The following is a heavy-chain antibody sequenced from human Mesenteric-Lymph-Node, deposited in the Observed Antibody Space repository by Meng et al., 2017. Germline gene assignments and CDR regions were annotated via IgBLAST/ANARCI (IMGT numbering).Heavy chain of an antibody. CDR3: AKEGYDWNYLDY. CDR2: IKKDGTET. V-gene: IGHV3-7*04. CDR1: GFTFSSYW. J-gene: IGHJ4*02. Sequence: GESLKISCAASGFTFSSYWMSWVRQAPGKGLEWVASIKKDGTETHYVDSVKGRFTISRDNAKNSVFLQMNDLRAGDTAVYYCAKEGYDWNYLDYWGQGTLVTVSS. D-gene: IGHD1-7*01.